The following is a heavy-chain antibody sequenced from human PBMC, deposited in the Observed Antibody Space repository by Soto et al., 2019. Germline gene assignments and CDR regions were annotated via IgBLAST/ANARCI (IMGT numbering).Heavy chain of an antibody. D-gene: IGHD4-17*01. CDR3: ARQEYGDYVFLDY. CDR2: IYYTGST. V-gene: IGHV4-31*03. J-gene: IGHJ4*02. CDR1: GVSISNDVYY. Sequence: QVQLQESGPGLVKPSQTLSLTCTVSGVSISNDVYYWTWIRQYPGKGLEWVGYIYYTGSTYYNLSLTSRVMMSVDTSKNQFSLKLSSVTAADTAVYYCARQEYGDYVFLDYWGQGTLVTVSS.